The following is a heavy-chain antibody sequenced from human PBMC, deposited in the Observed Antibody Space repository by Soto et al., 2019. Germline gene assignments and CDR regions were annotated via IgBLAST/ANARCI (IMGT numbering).Heavy chain of an antibody. Sequence: EVQLVESGGGLVKPGGSLRLSCAASGFNFSTYSMNWVRQAPGKGLEWVSSITSSSTYIYYSDSVKGRFTISRDNAKNSLYLQMNSLRAEDTAVYYCARDRGIFVVGDYYYYMDVWGKGTTVTVSS. V-gene: IGHV3-21*01. CDR3: ARDRGIFVVGDYYYYMDV. CDR1: GFNFSTYS. CDR2: ITSSSTYI. D-gene: IGHD3-3*01. J-gene: IGHJ6*03.